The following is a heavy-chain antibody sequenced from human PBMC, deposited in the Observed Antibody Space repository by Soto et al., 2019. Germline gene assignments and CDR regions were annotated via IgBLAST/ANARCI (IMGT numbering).Heavy chain of an antibody. CDR1: GFTFRSYG. CDR2: RSYDGRNQ. Sequence: PXGSLRLSCAASGFTFRSYGMDWVRQAPGKGLEWVAFRSYDGRNQNYADSVKGRFTISRDNFRDTLYLQMNSLRDEDTAVYYCAKSVDRDTSSWYKYGMDVWGQGTTVTVSS. V-gene: IGHV3-30*18. J-gene: IGHJ6*02. D-gene: IGHD6-13*01. CDR3: AKSVDRDTSSWYKYGMDV.